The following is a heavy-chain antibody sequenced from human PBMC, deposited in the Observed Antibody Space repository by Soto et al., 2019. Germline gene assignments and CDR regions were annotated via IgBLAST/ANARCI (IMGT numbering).Heavy chain of an antibody. CDR3: ARGKPSSGLVY. CDR2: ISYSGNT. V-gene: IGHV4-39*01. D-gene: IGHD3-22*01. CDR1: GGSISSSRSY. J-gene: IGHJ4*02. Sequence: SETLSLTCSVSGGSISSSRSYWGWIRQPPGKGLEWVGSISYSGNTYYNPSLKSRVALSVDTSKNQFSLQLNSVTPEDTAVYYCARGKPSSGLVYWGQGTLVTVSS.